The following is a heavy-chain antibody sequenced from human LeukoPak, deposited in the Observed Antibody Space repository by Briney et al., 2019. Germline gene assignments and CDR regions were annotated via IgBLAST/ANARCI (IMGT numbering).Heavy chain of an antibody. V-gene: IGHV1-8*01. CDR3: ARSSYYYYGMDV. CDR1: GYTFTSYD. Sequence: ASVKVSCKASGYTFTSYDINWVRQATGQGLEGMGWMNPNSGNTGYAQKFQGRVTMTRNTSISTAYMELSSLRSEDTAVYYCARSSYYYYGMDVWGQGTTVTVSS. CDR2: MNPNSGNT. J-gene: IGHJ6*02.